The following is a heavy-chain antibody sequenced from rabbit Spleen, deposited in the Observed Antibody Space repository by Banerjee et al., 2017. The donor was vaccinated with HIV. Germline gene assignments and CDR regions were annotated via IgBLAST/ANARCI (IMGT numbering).Heavy chain of an antibody. V-gene: IGHV1S40*01. CDR1: GFSFSSNYW. J-gene: IGHJ4*01. CDR3: ARSDFSTATYGLLGMLSL. Sequence: QSLEESGGDLVKPGASLTLTCTASGFSFSSNYWICWVRQAPGKGLEWIACIYAGSSGSTYYASWVNGRFTISKTANTVDLKMTSLTAADTATYFCARSDFSTATYGLLGMLSLWGPGTLVTVS. CDR2: IYAGSSGST. D-gene: IGHD7-1*01.